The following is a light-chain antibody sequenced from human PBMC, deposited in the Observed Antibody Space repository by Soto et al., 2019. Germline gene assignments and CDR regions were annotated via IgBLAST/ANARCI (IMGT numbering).Light chain of an antibody. J-gene: IGLJ1*01. Sequence: QSALTQPASVSGAPGQSITISCTGTSSDIGHYNLVSWYQHHPGKAPKFLIYEGTKRPSGVSSRFSGSKSGNTASLTISGLQAEDEAYYYCCSYAVTSTYVFGTGTKVTVL. CDR3: CSYAVTSTYV. CDR2: EGT. V-gene: IGLV2-23*01. CDR1: SSDIGHYNL.